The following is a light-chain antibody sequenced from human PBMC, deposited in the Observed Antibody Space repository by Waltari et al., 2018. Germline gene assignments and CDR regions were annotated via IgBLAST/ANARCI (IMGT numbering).Light chain of an antibody. CDR1: SSNLGSNY. CDR3: ASWDDSLSGYV. CDR2: RSN. V-gene: IGLV1-47*01. J-gene: IGLJ1*01. Sequence: QSVLPQPPSASGTPGQRVTISCSGSSSNLGSNYVYWFQQLPGTAPKLLICRSNQRPSGVPDRFSGSKSGTSASLAISGLRSEDEADYYCASWDDSLSGYVFGTGTKVTVL.